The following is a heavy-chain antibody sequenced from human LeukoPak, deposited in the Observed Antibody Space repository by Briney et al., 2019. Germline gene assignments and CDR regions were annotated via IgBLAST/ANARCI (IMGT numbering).Heavy chain of an antibody. CDR1: VYTFTING. J-gene: IGHJ6*02. D-gene: IGHD3-10*01. CDR2: ISAYNGNT. CDR3: ASSGVNV. V-gene: IGHV1-18*01. Sequence: ASVKLSCTSSVYTFTINGISYVRHAPGQGLEWMGWISAYNGNTNYAQKLQSRVTMTTDTSTSTAYMELRSLRSDDTAVYYCASSGVNVWGQGTTVTVSS.